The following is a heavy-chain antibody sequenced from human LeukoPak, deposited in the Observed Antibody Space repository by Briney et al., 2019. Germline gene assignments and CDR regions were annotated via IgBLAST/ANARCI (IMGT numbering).Heavy chain of an antibody. V-gene: IGHV3-23*01. Sequence: AGGSLRLSCAASGFTFSAYAMSWVRQAPEKGLEWVSAISGSGGGTYYPGSLKGRFTISRDNSKNTLYMQMNSLRVEDTAIYYCAKGSNGNYDYWGRGTLVTVSS. D-gene: IGHD1-7*01. CDR2: ISGSGGGT. CDR1: GFTFSAYA. CDR3: AKGSNGNYDY. J-gene: IGHJ4*02.